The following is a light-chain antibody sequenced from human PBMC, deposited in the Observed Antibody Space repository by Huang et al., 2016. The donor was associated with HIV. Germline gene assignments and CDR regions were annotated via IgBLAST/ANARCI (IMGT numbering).Light chain of an antibody. CDR3: MQTTQLPQT. J-gene: IGKJ2*01. Sequence: DIVLTQTPLPLSVTPGQPASISCKSTQSLLHSDGKTHLYWYLQKPGQPQQLLIYEVSNRFSGVSDRFTGSGSGTDFTLKISRVEAEDVGVYYCMQTTQLPQTFGQGTKLEIK. CDR2: EVS. V-gene: IGKV2D-29*01. CDR1: QSLLHSDGKTH.